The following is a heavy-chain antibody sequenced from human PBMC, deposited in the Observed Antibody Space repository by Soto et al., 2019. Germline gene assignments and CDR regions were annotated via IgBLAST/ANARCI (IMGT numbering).Heavy chain of an antibody. V-gene: IGHV4-31*03. D-gene: IGHD3-22*01. CDR1: GGSISSGGYY. CDR2: IYYSGST. J-gene: IGHJ4*02. Sequence: PSETLPLTCTVSGGSISSGGYYWSWIRQHPGKGLEWIGYIYYSGSTYYNPSLKSRVTISVDTSKNQFSLKLSSVTAADTAVYYCARGGYYYDSSGSIEAFDYWGQGTLVTVSS. CDR3: ARGGYYYDSSGSIEAFDY.